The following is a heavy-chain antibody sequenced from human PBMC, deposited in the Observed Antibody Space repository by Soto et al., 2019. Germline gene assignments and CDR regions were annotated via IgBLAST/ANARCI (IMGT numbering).Heavy chain of an antibody. CDR3: ARDAESSSWSKEDYYYYGMDV. D-gene: IGHD6-13*01. V-gene: IGHV3-33*01. CDR1: GFTFSSYG. Sequence: GGSLRLSCAASGFTFSSYGMHWVRQAPGKGLEWVAVIWYDGSNKYYADSVKGRFTISRDNSKNTLYLQMNSLRAEDTAVYYCARDAESSSWSKEDYYYYGMDVWGQGTTVTVSS. CDR2: IWYDGSNK. J-gene: IGHJ6*02.